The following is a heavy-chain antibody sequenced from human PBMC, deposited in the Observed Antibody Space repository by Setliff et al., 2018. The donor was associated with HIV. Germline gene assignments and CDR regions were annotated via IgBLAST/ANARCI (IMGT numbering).Heavy chain of an antibody. CDR3: AKVPGTAASGVYYFDY. V-gene: IGHV3-30*02. Sequence: PGGSLRLSCAASRFTFSTYGMHWVRQAPGKGLEWVAFIRYDGSNKYYADSVKGRFTISRDNSKNTLYLQMNSLRAEDTAVYYCAKVPGTAASGVYYFDYWGQGTLVTVSS. D-gene: IGHD6-13*01. CDR2: IRYDGSNK. CDR1: RFTFSTYG. J-gene: IGHJ4*02.